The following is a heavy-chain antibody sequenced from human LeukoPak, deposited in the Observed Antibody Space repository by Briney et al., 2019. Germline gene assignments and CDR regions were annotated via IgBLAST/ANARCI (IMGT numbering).Heavy chain of an antibody. CDR3: ARDSTFDI. CDR2: LYTGGKT. CDR1: GFTISSYR. D-gene: IGHD2-2*01. V-gene: IGHV3-53*01. J-gene: IGHJ3*02. Sequence: HPGGSLRLSCAGSGFTISSYRMSWVRQARGKGLEWVSVLYTGGKTSYAGAVRGRFTVSRDNSKNTLSLEMNSLRAEDTAVYYCARDSTFDIWGQGTVVTVSS.